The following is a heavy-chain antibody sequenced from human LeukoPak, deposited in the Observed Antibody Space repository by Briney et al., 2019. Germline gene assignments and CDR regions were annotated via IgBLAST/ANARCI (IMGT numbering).Heavy chain of an antibody. CDR2: IDPSDSYT. CDR1: GYSFTSYW. D-gene: IGHD2-2*01. V-gene: IGHV5-10-1*01. Sequence: GESLRISCKGSGYSFTSYWISWARQMPGKGLEWMGRIDPSDSYTNYGPSFQGHVTVSADKSISTAYLQWSSLKASDTAMYYCARSIGYCSSTSCPNWFDPWGQGTLVTVSS. J-gene: IGHJ5*02. CDR3: ARSIGYCSSTSCPNWFDP.